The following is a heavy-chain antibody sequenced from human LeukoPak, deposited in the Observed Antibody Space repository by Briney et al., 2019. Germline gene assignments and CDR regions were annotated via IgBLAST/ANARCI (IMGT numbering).Heavy chain of an antibody. D-gene: IGHD3-3*01. CDR3: ARVLGDGHCDY. Sequence: SETLSLTCTVSGGSISPYYWSWIRQPPGKGLEWIAYIHYTGRTKYNPSLQSRVTMSVDTSMSQFSLKVNSVAAADTAIYYCARVLGDGHCDYWGQGTLVTVSS. CDR2: IHYTGRT. CDR1: GGSISPYY. J-gene: IGHJ4*02. V-gene: IGHV4-59*08.